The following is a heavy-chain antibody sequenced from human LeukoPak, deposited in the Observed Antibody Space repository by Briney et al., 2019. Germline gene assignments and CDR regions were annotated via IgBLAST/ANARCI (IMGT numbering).Heavy chain of an antibody. J-gene: IGHJ4*02. Sequence: SETLSLTRAVYGGSFSGYYWSWIRQPPGKGLEWIGEINHSGSTNYNPSLKSRVTISVDTSKNQFSLKLSSVTAADTAVYYCARLSVGIAVAGTDYWGQGTLVTVSS. V-gene: IGHV4-34*01. CDR2: INHSGST. CDR1: GGSFSGYY. CDR3: ARLSVGIAVAGTDY. D-gene: IGHD6-19*01.